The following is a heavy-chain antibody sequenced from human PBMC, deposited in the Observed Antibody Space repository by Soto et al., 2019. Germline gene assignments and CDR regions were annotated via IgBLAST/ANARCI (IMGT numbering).Heavy chain of an antibody. J-gene: IGHJ4*02. Sequence: GGSLRLSCAASGFTFSSYSMNWVRQAPVKGLEWVSSISGSGNYTHYADFLRGRFTISRDNAKTSLYLQMNSLRAEDTAVYYCAREGINNYNEYYFDSWGQGTVVTVSS. CDR2: ISGSGNYT. CDR3: AREGINNYNEYYFDS. CDR1: GFTFSSYS. V-gene: IGHV3-21*01. D-gene: IGHD4-4*01.